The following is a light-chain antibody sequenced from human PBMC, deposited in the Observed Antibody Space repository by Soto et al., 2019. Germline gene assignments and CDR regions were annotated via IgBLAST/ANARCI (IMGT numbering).Light chain of an antibody. Sequence: DIQMTQSPSSLSASVGDRVTITCRASQSISSYLNWYQQKPGKAPKLLIYAASSLQSGVRSRFSGSGSGTDYALTISSLQPEDFAAYYCQQRYNRPHLFTFGHGTKVDIK. CDR3: QQRYNRPHLFT. CDR1: QSISSY. J-gene: IGKJ3*01. V-gene: IGKV1-39*01. CDR2: AAS.